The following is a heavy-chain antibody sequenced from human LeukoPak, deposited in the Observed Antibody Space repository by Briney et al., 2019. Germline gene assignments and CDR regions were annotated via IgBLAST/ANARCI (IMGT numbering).Heavy chain of an antibody. CDR1: GLTFSDYY. Sequence: PGGSLRLSCAASGLTFSDYYMSWIRQAPGKGLEWVSHISSGGSSTYYADSVKGRFTISRDNSKNSLHLQMNSLRVEDTAVYYCARRQRGGSNGYCSSTSCYLDYWGQGTLVTVSS. V-gene: IGHV3-11*01. CDR3: ARRQRGGSNGYCSSTSCYLDY. D-gene: IGHD2-2*01. J-gene: IGHJ4*02. CDR2: ISSGGSST.